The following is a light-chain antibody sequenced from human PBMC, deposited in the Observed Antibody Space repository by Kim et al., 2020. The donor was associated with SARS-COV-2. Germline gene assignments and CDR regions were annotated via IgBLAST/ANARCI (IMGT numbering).Light chain of an antibody. V-gene: IGLV3-19*01. CDR3: NSRDTSGNRVV. CDR1: SLRRYY. CDR2: DQN. Sequence: SSELTQDPAVSVALGQTVRITCQGDSLRRYYASWYQQKPGQAPTLVVYDQNIRPSGIPDRYSGSNSEDTASLTITGSQADDEADYYCNSRDTSGNRVVFGGGTQLTVL. J-gene: IGLJ2*01.